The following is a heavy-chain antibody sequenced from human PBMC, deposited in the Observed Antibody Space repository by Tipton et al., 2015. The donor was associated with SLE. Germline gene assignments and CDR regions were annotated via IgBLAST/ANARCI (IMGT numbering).Heavy chain of an antibody. CDR2: ISWDSGSL. Sequence: SLRLSCAASGFNFRRNWMHWVRQVPGKGLEWVSGISWDSGSLDYADSVKGRFTISRDNAKNSLYLQMNSLRPEDTALYYCAKAPFEKGPYYYYYYMDVWGRGTTVTVSS. D-gene: IGHD3-9*01. CDR3: AKAPFEKGPYYYYYYMDV. CDR1: GFNFRRNW. J-gene: IGHJ6*03. V-gene: IGHV3-9*01.